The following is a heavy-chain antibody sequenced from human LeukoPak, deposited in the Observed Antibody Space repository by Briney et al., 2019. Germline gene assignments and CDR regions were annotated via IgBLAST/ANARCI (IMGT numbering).Heavy chain of an antibody. V-gene: IGHV3-7*04. Sequence: GGSLRLSCAASGFTFTSYVMSWVRQAPGKGLEWVANIKQDGSEKYYVDSVKGRFTISRDNAKNSLYLQMNSLRAEDTAVFYCARDGTYTDYDPDFDIWGQGTLVTVSS. J-gene: IGHJ4*02. CDR2: IKQDGSEK. CDR1: GFTFTSYV. D-gene: IGHD5-12*01. CDR3: ARDGTYTDYDPDFDI.